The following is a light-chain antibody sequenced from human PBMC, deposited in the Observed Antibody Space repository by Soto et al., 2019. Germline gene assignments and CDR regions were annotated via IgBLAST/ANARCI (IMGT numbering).Light chain of an antibody. CDR1: TANIGNNY. V-gene: IGLV1-51*02. CDR3: GNWDHSVSGFV. Sequence: QSVLTQPPSVSAAPGQKVTIACSGSTANIGNNYVSWFQQLPGTAPKLIIYQSNRRPSGIPDRFSGSKSGTSATLGITGLQTGDEADYYCGNWDHSVSGFVFGTGTKVTVL. J-gene: IGLJ1*01. CDR2: QSN.